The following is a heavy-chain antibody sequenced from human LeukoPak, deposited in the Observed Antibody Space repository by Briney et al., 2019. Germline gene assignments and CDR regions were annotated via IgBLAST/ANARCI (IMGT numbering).Heavy chain of an antibody. V-gene: IGHV4-59*12. D-gene: IGHD4-17*01. CDR3: ARERGSGYDYGDSALDY. CDR2: IHYSGIT. Sequence: SETLSLTCTVSGGSISSYYWSWIRQPPGKGLEWIGYIHYSGITNYNPSLKSRVTMSVDTSKNQFSLKLSSVTAADTAVYYCARERGSGYDYGDSALDYWGQGTLVTVSS. J-gene: IGHJ4*02. CDR1: GGSISSYY.